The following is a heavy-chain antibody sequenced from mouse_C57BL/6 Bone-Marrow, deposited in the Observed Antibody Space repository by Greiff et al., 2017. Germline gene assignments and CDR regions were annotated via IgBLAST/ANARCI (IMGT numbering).Heavy chain of an antibody. CDR2: FYPGSGSS. CDR3: ARQRRLTGPFAY. D-gene: IGHD4-1*01. J-gene: IGHJ3*01. V-gene: IGHV1-62-2*01. Sequence: QVQLQQSGAELVKPGASVKLSCKASGYTFTKYTIHWVKQRSGQGLEWIGCFYPGSGSSKYNEKFKDKAILTGDKSSSTAYMELSSLTSDDSAVYVCARQRRLTGPFAYWGQGTVVTVSA. CDR1: GYTFTKYT.